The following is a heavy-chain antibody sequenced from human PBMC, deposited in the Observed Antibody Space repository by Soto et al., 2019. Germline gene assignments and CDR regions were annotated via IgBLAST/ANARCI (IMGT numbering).Heavy chain of an antibody. CDR1: GFTFSSYG. D-gene: IGHD6-6*01. Sequence: GGSLRLSCAASGFTFSSYGMHWVRQAPGKGLEWVAVIWYDGSNKYYADSVKGRFTISRDNSKNTLYLQMNSLRAEDTAVYYCARDSVEYSSSDYYYGMDVWGQGTTVTVSS. J-gene: IGHJ6*02. CDR3: ARDSVEYSSSDYYYGMDV. V-gene: IGHV3-33*01. CDR2: IWYDGSNK.